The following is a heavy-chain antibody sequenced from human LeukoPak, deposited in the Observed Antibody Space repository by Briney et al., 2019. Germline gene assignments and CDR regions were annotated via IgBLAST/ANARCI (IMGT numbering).Heavy chain of an antibody. CDR2: MNPNSGNT. V-gene: IGHV1-8*01. D-gene: IGHD3-10*01. CDR1: GYTFTSYD. CDR3: ARDVSGSTRFDP. Sequence: ASVKVSCKASGYTFTSYDINWVRQATGQGLEWMGWMNPNSGNTGYAQKVQGRVTMTTDISTGTAYMELRTLRFDDTAVYYCARDVSGSTRFDPWGQGTLVTVSS. J-gene: IGHJ5*02.